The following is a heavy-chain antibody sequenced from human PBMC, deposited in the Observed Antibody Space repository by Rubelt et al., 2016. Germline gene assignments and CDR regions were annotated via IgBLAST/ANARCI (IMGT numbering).Heavy chain of an antibody. Sequence: QLQLQESGPGLVKPSETLSLTCTVSVGSISSNSYYWGWIRQPPGKGLEWIGDLYYGGSTNYNPSLKSQVTMSLDTSKNQVSLQLRLVTSGDTAAYYCSILQWGLSTIDFWCQGTLVTVSS. CDR3: SILQWGLSTIDF. J-gene: IGHJ4*02. D-gene: IGHD5-24*01. CDR1: VGSISSNSYY. CDR2: LYYGGST. V-gene: IGHV4-61*05.